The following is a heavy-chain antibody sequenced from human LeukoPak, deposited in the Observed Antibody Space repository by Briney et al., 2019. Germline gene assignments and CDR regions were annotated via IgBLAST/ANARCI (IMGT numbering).Heavy chain of an antibody. V-gene: IGHV3-53*01. CDR1: GFIVCNNY. D-gene: IGHD6-19*01. CDR3: ARDSNGPAF. J-gene: IGHJ4*02. Sequence: GGSLRLSCAASGFIVCNNYMSWVRQAPGKGLEWVSVIYSSGGTFYSDSVKGRFTISRDCSKNTLYLQMNSLRADGTAVYYCARDSNGPAFWGQGTVVTVSS. CDR2: IYSSGGT.